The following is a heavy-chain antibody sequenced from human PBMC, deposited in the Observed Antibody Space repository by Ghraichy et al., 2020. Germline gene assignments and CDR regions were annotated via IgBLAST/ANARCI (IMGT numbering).Heavy chain of an antibody. D-gene: IGHD3-3*01. V-gene: IGHV1-69*13. CDR1: GGTFSSYA. CDR3: ARDFYDFWSGKRDAFDI. Sequence: SVKVSCKASGGTFSSYAISWVRQAPGQGLEWMGGIIPIFGTANYAQKFQGRVTITADESTSTAYMELSSLRSEDTAVYYCARDFYDFWSGKRDAFDIWGQGTMVTVSS. CDR2: IIPIFGTA. J-gene: IGHJ3*02.